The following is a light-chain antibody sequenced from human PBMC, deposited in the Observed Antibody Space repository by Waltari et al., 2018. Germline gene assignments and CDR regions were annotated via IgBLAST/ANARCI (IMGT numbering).Light chain of an antibody. J-gene: IGLJ1*01. V-gene: IGLV2-8*01. CDR3: NSYVGSTLFYV. CDR1: SSDVGGYKY. CDR2: EVS. Sequence: QSALTQPPSASGSPGQSVTISCTGTSSDVGGYKYVSWYQQHPGKAPKRIIYEVSKRPSGVPDRFSGSKSGNTASLTVSGLQAEDEADYYCNSYVGSTLFYVFGTGTKVTVV.